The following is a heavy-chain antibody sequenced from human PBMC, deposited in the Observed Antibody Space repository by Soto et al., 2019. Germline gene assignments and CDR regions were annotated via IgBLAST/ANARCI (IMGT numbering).Heavy chain of an antibody. Sequence: ASVKGSSKASGYTFTAPYLHGVRKAPGEGLEWMGWINPTTGATRYAQKFQGRVTMTRDTSMSTAYLEVRSLRPDDTAVYYCAKGDSSWVSWFDPWGQGTLVTVSS. D-gene: IGHD6-19*01. CDR2: INPTTGAT. J-gene: IGHJ5*02. CDR1: GYTFTAPY. CDR3: AKGDSSWVSWFDP. V-gene: IGHV1-2*02.